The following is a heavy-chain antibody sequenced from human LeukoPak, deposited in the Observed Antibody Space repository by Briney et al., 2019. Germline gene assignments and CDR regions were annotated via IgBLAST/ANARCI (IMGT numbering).Heavy chain of an antibody. V-gene: IGHV1-2*02. Sequence: ASVKVSCKASGYTFTGFYMHWGRQAPGHGLERMVWINPYSGDTNYAQWFQGRVTMARDTPISTAYMELSRLRSDDTAVYYCARDQGVAAAGSEYYYSGMNVWGQGTTVTVSS. D-gene: IGHD6-13*01. J-gene: IGHJ6*02. CDR1: GYTFTGFY. CDR3: ARDQGVAAAGSEYYYSGMNV. CDR2: INPYSGDT.